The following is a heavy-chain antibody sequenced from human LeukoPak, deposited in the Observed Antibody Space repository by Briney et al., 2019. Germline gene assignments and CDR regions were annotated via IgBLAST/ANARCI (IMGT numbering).Heavy chain of an antibody. V-gene: IGHV3-23*01. Sequence: PGGSLRLSCAASGLAFSSYAMSWVRQAPGKGLEWVSTISGASNTFYADSVKGRFTISRDNSRNTVDLQMTSLRADDAAVYYCADYGVSGVRNNFYWGQGTLVTVSS. CDR1: GLAFSSYA. CDR3: ADYGVSGVRNNFY. J-gene: IGHJ4*02. D-gene: IGHD3-3*01. CDR2: ISGASNT.